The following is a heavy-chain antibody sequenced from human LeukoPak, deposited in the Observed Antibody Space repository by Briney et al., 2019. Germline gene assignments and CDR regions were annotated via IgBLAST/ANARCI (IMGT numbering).Heavy chain of an antibody. V-gene: IGHV3-23*01. CDR3: ASASPANDY. J-gene: IGHJ4*02. CDR1: GFTFSSYA. Sequence: GGSLRLSCAASGFTFSSYAMSWVRQAPGKGLEWVSAISGSRSYTYYADSVKGRFTISRDNSKNTLYLQMKSLRAEDTAIYYCASASPANDYWGQGTLVTVSS. CDR2: ISGSRSYT.